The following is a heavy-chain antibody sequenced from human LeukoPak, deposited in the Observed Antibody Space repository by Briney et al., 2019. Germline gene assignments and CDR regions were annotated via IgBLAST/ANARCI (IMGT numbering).Heavy chain of an antibody. J-gene: IGHJ5*02. V-gene: IGHV1-18*01. CDR1: GYTFSNYG. D-gene: IGHD6-19*01. CDR3: AREIWNSRDTSGPLDP. CDR2: ISGHNGDT. Sequence: GASVKVSCKTSGYTFSNYGLTWVRQAPGQGLEWMGWISGHNGDTRYAQKVQGRITVTTDTSTSTAYMDLRSLRSDDTAVYYCAREIWNSRDTSGPLDPWGQGTLVTVSS.